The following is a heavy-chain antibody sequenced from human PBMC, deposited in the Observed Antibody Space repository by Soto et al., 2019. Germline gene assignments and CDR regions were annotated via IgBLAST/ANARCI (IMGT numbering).Heavy chain of an antibody. CDR3: ARDDVDTAMPYGMDV. CDR2: IIPIFGTA. CDR1: GGTFSSYA. D-gene: IGHD5-18*01. Sequence: QVQLVQSGAEVKKPGSSVKVSCKASGGTFSSYAISWVRQAPGQGLEWMGGIIPIFGTANYAQKFQGRVTNTEDESTSTAYMEMSSRRSEDTAVYYCARDDVDTAMPYGMDVWGQGTTVTVSS. V-gene: IGHV1-69*12. J-gene: IGHJ6*02.